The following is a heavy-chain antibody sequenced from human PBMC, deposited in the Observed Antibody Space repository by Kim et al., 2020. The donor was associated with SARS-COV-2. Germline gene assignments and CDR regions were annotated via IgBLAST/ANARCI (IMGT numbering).Heavy chain of an antibody. CDR1: GGSISSYY. Sequence: SETLSLTCTVSGGSISSYYWSWIRQPPGKGLEWIGYIYYSGSTNYNPSLKSRVTISVDTSKNQFSLKLSSVTAADTAVYYCARDRGRGGIDPWGQGTLVTVSS. J-gene: IGHJ5*02. CDR2: IYYSGST. D-gene: IGHD3-16*01. CDR3: ARDRGRGGIDP. V-gene: IGHV4-59*13.